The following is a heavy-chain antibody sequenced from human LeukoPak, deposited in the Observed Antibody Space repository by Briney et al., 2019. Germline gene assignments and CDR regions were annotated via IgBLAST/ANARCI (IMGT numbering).Heavy chain of an antibody. D-gene: IGHD3-10*01. CDR3: AKDMGYGSGSYYSGAVDY. Sequence: GGSLRLSCAASGFTFDDYAMHWVRQAPGKGLEWVSGIRWDSSSIGYADSVKGRFTISRDNAKNSLYLQMNSLRAENTALYYCAKDMGYGSGSYYSGAVDYWGQGTLVTVSS. V-gene: IGHV3-9*01. J-gene: IGHJ4*02. CDR1: GFTFDDYA. CDR2: IRWDSSSI.